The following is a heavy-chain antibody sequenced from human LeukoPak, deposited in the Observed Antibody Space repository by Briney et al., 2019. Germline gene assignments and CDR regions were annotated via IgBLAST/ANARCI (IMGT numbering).Heavy chain of an antibody. V-gene: IGHV3-11*05. CDR2: ISSSSSYT. CDR3: ARGQWELIH. J-gene: IGHJ4*02. Sequence: NPGGSLRLSCAASGSTFSDYYMSWIRQAPGKGLEWVSYISSSSSYTNYADSVKGRFTISRDNAKNSLYLLMNSLRAEDTALYYCARGQWELIHWGQGTQVTVSS. CDR1: GSTFSDYY. D-gene: IGHD1-26*01.